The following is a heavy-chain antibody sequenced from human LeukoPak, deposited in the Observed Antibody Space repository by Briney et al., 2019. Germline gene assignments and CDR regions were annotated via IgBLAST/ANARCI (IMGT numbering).Heavy chain of an antibody. Sequence: GGSLRLSCSVSGFTFSNYWMNWVRQAPGKGLEWVASIRQDGGGKSYVDSVKGRFTISRDNNKNSLYLQMSSLRAEDTAVYYCARDGTAAGLYFDLWGQGTLVTVSS. CDR2: IRQDGGGK. V-gene: IGHV3-7*01. CDR1: GFTFSNYW. D-gene: IGHD6-13*01. CDR3: ARDGTAAGLYFDL. J-gene: IGHJ4*01.